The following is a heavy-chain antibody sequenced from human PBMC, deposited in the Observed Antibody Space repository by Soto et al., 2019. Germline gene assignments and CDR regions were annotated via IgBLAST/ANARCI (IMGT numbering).Heavy chain of an antibody. V-gene: IGHV1-69*06. CDR3: ARSLAARRPLGFDP. Sequence: SVKVSCKASGGTFSSYAISWVRQAPGQGLEWMGGIIPIFGTANYAQKFQGRVTITADKSTSTAYMELSSLRSEDTAVYYCARSLAARRPLGFDPWGQGTLVTVSS. D-gene: IGHD6-6*01. CDR1: GGTFSSYA. J-gene: IGHJ5*02. CDR2: IIPIFGTA.